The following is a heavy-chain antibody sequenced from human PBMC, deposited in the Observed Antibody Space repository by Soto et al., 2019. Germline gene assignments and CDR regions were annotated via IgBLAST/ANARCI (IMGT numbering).Heavy chain of an antibody. CDR3: ARDRCSGGSCYGTNDAFDI. J-gene: IGHJ3*02. V-gene: IGHV1-69*13. D-gene: IGHD2-15*01. CDR1: GGTFSGYA. Sequence: SVKVSCKASGGTFSGYAISWVRQAPGQGLEWMGGIIPIFGTANYAQKFQGRVTITADESTSTAYMELSSLRSEDTAVYYCARDRCSGGSCYGTNDAFDIWGQGTMVTVSS. CDR2: IIPIFGTA.